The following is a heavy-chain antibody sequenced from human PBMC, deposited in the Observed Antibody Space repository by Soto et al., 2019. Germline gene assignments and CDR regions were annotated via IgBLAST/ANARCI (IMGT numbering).Heavy chain of an antibody. CDR1: GFKFRNYA. CDR2: IWFDGSKK. CDR3: AGAHTMMILDRFDP. D-gene: IGHD3-22*01. V-gene: IGHV3-33*01. Sequence: VGSLRLSCAASGFKFRNYAIHWVRQAPGKGLEWLAVIWFDGSKKYYADSVKGRFTISRDNSKNTVYLDMNSLTADDSGVFYCAGAHTMMILDRFDPWGHGTLVTVSS. J-gene: IGHJ5*02.